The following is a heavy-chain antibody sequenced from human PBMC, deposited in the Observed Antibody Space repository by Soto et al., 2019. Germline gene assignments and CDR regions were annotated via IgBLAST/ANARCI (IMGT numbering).Heavy chain of an antibody. Sequence: PGGSLRLSCAASGFTFGSYSMSWIRQAPGKGLEWVASIKFDGSAKYYVDSVKGRFTISRDDAKDSLFLYMNSLRAEDTAVYYCARLLGDVTTLDYWGQGTLVTVSS. CDR1: GFTFGSYS. CDR3: ARLLGDVTTLDY. CDR2: IKFDGSAK. D-gene: IGHD3-10*01. J-gene: IGHJ4*02. V-gene: IGHV3-7*01.